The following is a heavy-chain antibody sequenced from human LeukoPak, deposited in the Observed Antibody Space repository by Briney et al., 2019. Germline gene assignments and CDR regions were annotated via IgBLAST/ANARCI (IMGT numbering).Heavy chain of an antibody. J-gene: IGHJ4*02. V-gene: IGHV1-2*02. D-gene: IGHD3-16*01. CDR3: ARFASAHYSGGGWGGGDY. CDR1: GYTFTGYY. Sequence: ASVKVSCKASGYTFTGYYMHWVRQAPGQGLEWMGWINPNSGGTNYAQKLQGRVTMTTDTSTSTAYMELRSLRSDDKAVYYGARFASAHYSGGGWGGGDYWGQGTLVTVSS. CDR2: INPNSGGT.